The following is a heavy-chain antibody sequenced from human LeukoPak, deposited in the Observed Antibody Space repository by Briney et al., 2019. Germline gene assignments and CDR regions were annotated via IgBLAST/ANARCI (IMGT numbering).Heavy chain of an antibody. CDR2: ISWNSGSI. D-gene: IGHD3-22*01. CDR3: AKASGYYYDSSGSFDY. V-gene: IGHV3-9*01. Sequence: PGGSLRLSCAASGFTFDDYAMHWVRQAPGKGLEWGSGISWNSGSIGYADSVKGRFTISRDNAKNSLYLQMNSLSADDTAVYYCAKASGYYYDSSGSFDYWGQGTLVTVSS. CDR1: GFTFDDYA. J-gene: IGHJ4*02.